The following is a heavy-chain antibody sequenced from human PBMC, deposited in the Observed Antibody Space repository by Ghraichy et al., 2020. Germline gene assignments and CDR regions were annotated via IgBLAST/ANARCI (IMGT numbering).Heavy chain of an antibody. Sequence: SETLSLTCTVSGGSINSYYWSWIRQPPGKGLEWIGYINYSGSTNSNPSLKSRVTISVETSKNQFSLKLTSVTAADTAVYYCARDRAYCNSTSWYYYGMDVWGQGTTVTVSS. J-gene: IGHJ6*02. V-gene: IGHV4-59*01. D-gene: IGHD2-2*01. CDR1: GGSINSYY. CDR2: INYSGST. CDR3: ARDRAYCNSTSWYYYGMDV.